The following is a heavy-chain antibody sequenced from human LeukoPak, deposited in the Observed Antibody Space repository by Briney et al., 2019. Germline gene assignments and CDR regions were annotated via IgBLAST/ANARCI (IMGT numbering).Heavy chain of an antibody. Sequence: GGSLSLSCAASGFTFSSYDMHWVRQATGKGLEWVSAIGTAGDTYYPGSVTGRFTISRENAKNSLYLQMNSLRAGDTAVYYCARANALANSAVSNYYGMDVRGQGTTVTVSS. J-gene: IGHJ6*02. CDR1: GFTFSSYD. D-gene: IGHD6-19*01. CDR3: ARANALANSAVSNYYGMDV. CDR2: IGTAGDT. V-gene: IGHV3-13*01.